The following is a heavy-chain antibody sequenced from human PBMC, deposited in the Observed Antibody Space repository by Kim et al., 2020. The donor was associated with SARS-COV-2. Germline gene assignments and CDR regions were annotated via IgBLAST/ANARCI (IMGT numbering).Heavy chain of an antibody. D-gene: IGHD7-27*01. V-gene: IGHV4-59*13. CDR1: GGSISSYY. J-gene: IGHJ4*02. CDR3: ARVGGPWGYYFDY. Sequence: SETLSLTCTVSGGSISSYYWSWIRQPPGKGLEWIGYIYYSGSTNYNPSLKSRVTISVDTSKNQFSLKLSSVTAADTAVYYCARVGGPWGYYFDYWGQGTLVTVSS. CDR2: IYYSGST.